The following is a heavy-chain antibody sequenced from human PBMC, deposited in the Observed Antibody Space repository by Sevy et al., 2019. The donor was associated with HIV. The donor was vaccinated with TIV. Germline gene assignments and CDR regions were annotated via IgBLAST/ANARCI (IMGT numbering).Heavy chain of an antibody. D-gene: IGHD6-19*01. Sequence: GGSLRLSCAASGFTFSSYAMHWVRQAPGKGLEWVAVISYDGSNKYYADSVKGRFTISRDNSKNTLYLQMNSLRAEDSAVYYCASQYGSGWYGFDYWGQGTLVTVSS. CDR3: ASQYGSGWYGFDY. CDR1: GFTFSSYA. CDR2: ISYDGSNK. V-gene: IGHV3-30-3*01. J-gene: IGHJ4*02.